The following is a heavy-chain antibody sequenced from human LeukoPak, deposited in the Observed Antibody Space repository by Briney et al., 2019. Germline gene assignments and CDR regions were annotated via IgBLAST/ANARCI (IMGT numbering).Heavy chain of an antibody. CDR3: ARDGSSRYYYYMDV. CDR1: GGSISSSSYY. J-gene: IGHJ6*03. V-gene: IGHV4-39*07. Sequence: SETLSLTCTVSGGSISSSSYYWSWIRQPPGKGLEWIGEINHSGSTNYNPSLKSRVTISVDTSKNQFSLKLSSVTAADTAVYYCARDGSSRYYYYMDVWGKGTTVTVSS. D-gene: IGHD6-13*01. CDR2: INHSGST.